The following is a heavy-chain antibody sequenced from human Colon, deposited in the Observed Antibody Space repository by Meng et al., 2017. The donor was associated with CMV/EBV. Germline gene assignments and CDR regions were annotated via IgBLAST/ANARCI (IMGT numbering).Heavy chain of an antibody. D-gene: IGHD2/OR15-2a*01. Sequence: GGSLRLSCAASGFSFNSYWLSWVRQAPGKGLEWVASIKPDGTEKHYVDSVKGRFIISRDNSKNTVYLQLNSLRAEDSALYFCSKDLRWPEYFFDYRGQGTRVTVSS. CDR2: IKPDGTEK. CDR1: GFSFNSYW. CDR3: SKDLRWPEYFFDY. J-gene: IGHJ4*02. V-gene: IGHV3-7*03.